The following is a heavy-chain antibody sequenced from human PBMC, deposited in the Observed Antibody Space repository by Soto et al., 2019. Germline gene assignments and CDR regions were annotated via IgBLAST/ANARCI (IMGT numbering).Heavy chain of an antibody. J-gene: IGHJ4*02. D-gene: IGHD2-21*01. CDR2: IYYSGST. CDR3: ASIPWVGPFLYYFDY. Sequence: QLQLQESGPGLVKPSETLSLTCTVSGGSISSSSYYWGWIRQPPGKGLEWIGSIYYSGSTYYNPSLKSRVTRSVDTSKNQFSLKLSSVTAADTAVYYCASIPWVGPFLYYFDYWGQGTLVTVSS. V-gene: IGHV4-39*01. CDR1: GGSISSSSYY.